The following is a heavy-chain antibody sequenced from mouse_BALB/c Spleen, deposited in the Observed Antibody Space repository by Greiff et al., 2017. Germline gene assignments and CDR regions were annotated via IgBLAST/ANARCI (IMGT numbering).Heavy chain of an antibody. CDR2: ISSGSSTI. CDR3: ARSRGYDAGAMDY. Sequence: EVQGVESGGGLVQPGGSRKLSCAASGFTFSSFGMHWVRQAPEKGLEWVAYISSGSSTIYYADTVKGRFTISRDNPKNTLFLQMTSLRSEDTAMYYCARSRGYDAGAMDYWGQGTSVTVSS. V-gene: IGHV5-17*02. CDR1: GFTFSSFG. D-gene: IGHD2-3*01. J-gene: IGHJ4*01.